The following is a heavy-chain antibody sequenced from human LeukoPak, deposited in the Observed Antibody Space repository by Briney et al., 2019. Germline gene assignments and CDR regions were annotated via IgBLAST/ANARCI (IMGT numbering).Heavy chain of an antibody. Sequence: SETLSLTCTVSGYSISSGHYWGWIRQPPGKGLEWIGSMYHSGSTYYNPPLKSRVTISEDTSKNQFSLKLRSVTAADTAVYYCARGPRFGELLWHWFDPWGQGTLVTVSP. D-gene: IGHD3-10*01. CDR2: MYHSGST. CDR1: GYSISSGHY. V-gene: IGHV4-38-2*02. CDR3: ARGPRFGELLWHWFDP. J-gene: IGHJ5*02.